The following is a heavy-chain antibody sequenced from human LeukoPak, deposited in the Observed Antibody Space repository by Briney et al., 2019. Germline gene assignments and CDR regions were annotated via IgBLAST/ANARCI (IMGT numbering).Heavy chain of an antibody. CDR1: GYSISSDYY. D-gene: IGHD2-15*01. V-gene: IGHV4-38-2*02. J-gene: IGHJ6*03. Sequence: SETLSLTCTVSGYSISSDYYWGWIRQPPGKGLEWIGSIYHSGSTYYNPSLKSRVTISVDTSKNQFSLKLNSVTAADTAVYYCASFYCSGGSCYQYFSYYYMDVWGKGTTVTISS. CDR3: ASFYCSGGSCYQYFSYYYMDV. CDR2: IYHSGST.